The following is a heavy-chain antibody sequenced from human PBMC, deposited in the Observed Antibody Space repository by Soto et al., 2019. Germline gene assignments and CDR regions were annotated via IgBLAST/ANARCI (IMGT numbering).Heavy chain of an antibody. J-gene: IGHJ4*02. CDR1: GGSISSSSYY. V-gene: IGHV4-39*01. D-gene: IGHD6-13*01. CDR2: IYYSGST. CDR3: ESLTYSSSWDY. Sequence: SETLSLTCTVSGGSISSSSYYWGWIRQPPGKGLEWIGSIYYSGSTYYNPSLKSRVTISVDTSKNQFSLKLSSVTAADTAVYYCESLTYSSSWDYWGQGPLVTVFS.